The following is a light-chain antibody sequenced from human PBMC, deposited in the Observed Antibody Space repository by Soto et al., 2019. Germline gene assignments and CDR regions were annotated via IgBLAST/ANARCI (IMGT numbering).Light chain of an antibody. V-gene: IGKV3-15*01. CDR1: QTVSSI. J-gene: IGKJ4*01. CDR2: GAS. CDR3: QQYSAWPLT. Sequence: EIVMTQGPATLSVSPGERATLFCRASQTVSSIFLAWYQQKPGQAPRLLIHGASTRATGIPARFSGSGSGTEFTLTISSLQSKDFAVYYCQQYSAWPLTFGGGTKVDIK.